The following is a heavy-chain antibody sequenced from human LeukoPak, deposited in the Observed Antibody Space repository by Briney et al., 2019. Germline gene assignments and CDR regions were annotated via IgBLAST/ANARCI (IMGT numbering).Heavy chain of an antibody. CDR3: ATSPEGIAAAGQEFDY. CDR2: ISAYNGNT. J-gene: IGHJ4*02. V-gene: IGHV1-18*01. CDR1: GYTFTSYG. D-gene: IGHD6-13*01. Sequence: EASVKVSCKASGYTFTSYGISWVRQAPGQGLEWMGWISAYNGNTNYAQKLQGRVTMTTDTSTSTAYMELRSLRSDDTAVYYCATSPEGIAAAGQEFDYWGQGTLVTVSS.